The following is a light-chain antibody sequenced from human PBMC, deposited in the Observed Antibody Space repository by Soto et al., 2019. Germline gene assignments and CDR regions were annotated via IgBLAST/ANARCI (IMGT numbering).Light chain of an antibody. CDR3: HQYNTWPLT. V-gene: IGKV3-15*01. Sequence: EIVMTQSPVALSVSPGERATLSCRASQAIRSDLAWYQQKPGQAPRLLISDVSTRATGIPARFNGSGSGTEFTLAISSLQFEAFAVYYCHQYNTWPLTLGGGTKVDIK. CDR1: QAIRSD. J-gene: IGKJ4*01. CDR2: DVS.